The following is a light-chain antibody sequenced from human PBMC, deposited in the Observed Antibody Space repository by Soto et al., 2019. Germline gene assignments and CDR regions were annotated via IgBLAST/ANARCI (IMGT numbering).Light chain of an antibody. V-gene: IGLV2-14*01. CDR3: SSYTSSSTVV. CDR2: EVS. J-gene: IGLJ2*01. CDR1: SSDVGGYNY. Sequence: QSVLTQPASVSGSPGQSITISCTGTSSDVGGYNYVSWYQQHPGKAPKLMIYEVSNRPSWVSNRFSGSKSGNTASLTISGRQAEDEDDYYCSSYTSSSTVVFGGGTKITV.